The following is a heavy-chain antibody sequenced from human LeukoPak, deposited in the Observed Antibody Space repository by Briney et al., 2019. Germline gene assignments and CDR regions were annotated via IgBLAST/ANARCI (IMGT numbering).Heavy chain of an antibody. Sequence: PGASLKISFKGSGYRLTSYWIGWGRPMPGKGLEWMGIIYPGDSDTRYSPSFQGQVTISADKSISTAYLQWSSLKASDTAMYYCARLRVAGTVGAFDIWGGGTMVTVSS. V-gene: IGHV5-51*01. CDR1: GYRLTSYW. CDR2: IYPGDSDT. J-gene: IGHJ3*02. D-gene: IGHD1-14*01. CDR3: ARLRVAGTVGAFDI.